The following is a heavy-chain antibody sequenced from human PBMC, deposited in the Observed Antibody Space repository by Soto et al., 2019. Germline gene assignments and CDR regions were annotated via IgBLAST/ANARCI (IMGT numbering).Heavy chain of an antibody. CDR1: GFTFDYHG. J-gene: IGHJ3*01. CDR3: ARDGGVVVAVDAFDV. V-gene: IGHV3-20*04. D-gene: IGHD6-19*01. Sequence: PGGSLRLSWAASGFTFDYHGMTWVRQAPGKGLEWVSGITWNGATTGYADSVKGRFTISRDNAKNSLYLQMNSLRVEDTALYYCARDGGVVVAVDAFDVWGQGTMVTVSS. CDR2: ITWNGATT.